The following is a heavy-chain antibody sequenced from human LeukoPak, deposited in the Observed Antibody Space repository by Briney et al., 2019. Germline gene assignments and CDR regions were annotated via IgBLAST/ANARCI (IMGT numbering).Heavy chain of an antibody. CDR2: INPNSGGT. Sequence: ASVKVSRKASGYTFTGYYMHWVRQAPAQGLEWMGWINPNSGGTNYAQKFQGRVTMTRDTSISTAYMELSRLRSDDTAVYYCARDRSGYCTNGVCSSHPYYYYYYMDVWGKGTTVTVSS. D-gene: IGHD2-8*01. CDR3: ARDRSGYCTNGVCSSHPYYYYYYMDV. V-gene: IGHV1-2*02. CDR1: GYTFTGYY. J-gene: IGHJ6*03.